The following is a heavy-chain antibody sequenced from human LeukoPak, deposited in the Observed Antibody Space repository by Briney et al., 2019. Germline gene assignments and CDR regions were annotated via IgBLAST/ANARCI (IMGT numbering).Heavy chain of an antibody. CDR1: GGTFSSYA. Sequence: SVTVSCKASGGTFSSYAISWVRQAPGQGLEWMGRIIPIFGIANYAQKFQGRVTITADKSTSTAYMELSSLRSEDTAVYYCARWDSSGSYFDYWGQGTLVTVSS. CDR3: ARWDSSGSYFDY. J-gene: IGHJ4*02. CDR2: IIPIFGIA. D-gene: IGHD3-22*01. V-gene: IGHV1-69*04.